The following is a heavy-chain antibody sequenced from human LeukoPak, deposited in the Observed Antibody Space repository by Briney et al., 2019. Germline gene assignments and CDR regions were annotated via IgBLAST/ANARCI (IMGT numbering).Heavy chain of an antibody. Sequence: GGSLRLSCAASGFTFSDYYMSCLRQAPGKGLEGVSYISSSSSYTNYADSVKGRFTISRDNAKNLLYLQMNSLRAEDTAVYYCARVEGEETPSLNYHDYWGQGTLVTVSS. CDR3: ARVEGEETPSLNYHDY. CDR2: ISSSSSYT. J-gene: IGHJ4*02. CDR1: GFTFSDYY. V-gene: IGHV3-11*06. D-gene: IGHD3-16*02.